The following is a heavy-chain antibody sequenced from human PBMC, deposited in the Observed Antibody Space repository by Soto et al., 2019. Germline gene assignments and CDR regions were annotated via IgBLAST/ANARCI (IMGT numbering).Heavy chain of an antibody. Sequence: QVQLVESGGGVVQPGRSLRLSCAASGFTFSDYGMHWVRQAPGKGLEWVAVISYDGGNKYYADSVKGRFTISRDNFKNTLYLQMNSLRGEDTAVDYCAKSSTAEAGTEIRLYYWGQGTLVTVSS. V-gene: IGHV3-30*18. J-gene: IGHJ4*02. CDR2: ISYDGGNK. D-gene: IGHD2-2*01. CDR3: AKSSTAEAGTEIRLYY. CDR1: GFTFSDYG.